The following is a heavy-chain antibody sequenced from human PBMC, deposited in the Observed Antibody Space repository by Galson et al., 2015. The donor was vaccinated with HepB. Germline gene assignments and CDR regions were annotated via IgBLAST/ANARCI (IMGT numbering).Heavy chain of an antibody. D-gene: IGHD6-13*01. CDR3: ARDGHGYSSSWYYFDY. CDR1: GDSVSSNSAA. J-gene: IGHJ4*02. Sequence: CAISGDSVSSNSAAWNWIRQSPSRGLEWLGRTYYRSKWYNDYAVSVKSRITINPDTSKNQSSLQLNSVTPEDTAVYYCARDGHGYSSSWYYFDYWAREPWSPSPQ. V-gene: IGHV6-1*01. CDR2: TYYRSKWYN.